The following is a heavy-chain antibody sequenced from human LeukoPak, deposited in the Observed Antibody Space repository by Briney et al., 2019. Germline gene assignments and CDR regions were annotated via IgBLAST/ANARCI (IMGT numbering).Heavy chain of an antibody. Sequence: ASVKVSCKASGGTFSSYAISWVRQAPGQGLEWMGWINPNSGGTNYAQKFQGRVTMTRDTSISTAYMELSRLRSDDTAVYYCARQIIVVVPAAMGYWGQGTLVTVSS. CDR1: GGTFSSYA. V-gene: IGHV1-2*02. CDR2: INPNSGGT. CDR3: ARQIIVVVPAAMGY. J-gene: IGHJ4*02. D-gene: IGHD2-2*01.